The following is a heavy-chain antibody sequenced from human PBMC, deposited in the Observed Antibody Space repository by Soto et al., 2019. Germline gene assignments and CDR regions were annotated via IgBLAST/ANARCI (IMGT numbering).Heavy chain of an antibody. V-gene: IGHV1-69*13. Sequence: SVKVSCKASGGTFSSYAISWVRQAPGQGLEWMGGIIPIFGTANYAQKFQGRVTITADESTSTAYMELSSLISEDTAVYYCAKSGGSHEFHYYMDVWGKGTTVTVSS. J-gene: IGHJ6*03. CDR1: GGTFSSYA. CDR2: IIPIFGTA. D-gene: IGHD2-15*01. CDR3: AKSGGSHEFHYYMDV.